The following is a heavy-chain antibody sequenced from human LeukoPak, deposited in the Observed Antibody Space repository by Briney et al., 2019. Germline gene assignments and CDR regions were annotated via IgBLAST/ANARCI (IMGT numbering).Heavy chain of an antibody. D-gene: IGHD5-18*01. CDR2: IYHSGST. CDR1: GYSISSGYY. J-gene: IGHJ4*02. CDR3: ARQPGYSYGAVYCDY. V-gene: IGHV4-38-2*02. Sequence: NPSETLSLTCTGSGYSISSGYYWGWIRQPPGEGLEWIGSIYHSGSTYYNPSLKSRVTISVDTSKNQFSLKLSSVTAADTAVYYCARQPGYSYGAVYCDYWGQGTLVTVSS.